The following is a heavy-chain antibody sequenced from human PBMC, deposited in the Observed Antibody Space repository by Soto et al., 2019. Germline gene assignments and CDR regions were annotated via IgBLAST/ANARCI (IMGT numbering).Heavy chain of an antibody. D-gene: IGHD1-1*01. CDR1: GFTFSDYY. CDR3: ARGLGELEPFAY. CDR2: ISNSGTTI. V-gene: IGHV3-11*01. J-gene: IGHJ4*01. Sequence: GSLRLSCAASGFTFSDYYMSWIRQAPGKGLEWISYISNSGTTIYYADSVKGRFTISRDNAKDSLYLHINSLRAVDTAVYYCARGLGELEPFAYWGHGTLVTVSS.